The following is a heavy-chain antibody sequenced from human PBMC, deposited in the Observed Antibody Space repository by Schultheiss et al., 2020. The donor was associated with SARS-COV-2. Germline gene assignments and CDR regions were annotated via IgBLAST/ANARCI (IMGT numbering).Heavy chain of an antibody. CDR1: GFTFSDYY. V-gene: IGHV3-11*06. CDR2: ISSSSSYT. Sequence: GESLKISCAASGFTFSDYYMSWIRQAPGKGLEWVSYISSSSSYTNYADSVKGRFTISRDNAKNSLYLQMNSLRAEDTAVYYCSSSLRYFDWLLDYWCQGTLVTVAS. J-gene: IGHJ4*02. CDR3: SSSLRYFDWLLDY. D-gene: IGHD3-9*01.